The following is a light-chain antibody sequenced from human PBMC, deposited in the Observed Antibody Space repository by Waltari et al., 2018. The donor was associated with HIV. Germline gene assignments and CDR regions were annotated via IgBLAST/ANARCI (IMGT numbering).Light chain of an antibody. J-gene: IGKJ5*01. Sequence: DIVMTQSPDSLAVSLGERATINCRSSLSLFYTSNSRTYLAWYQLKPGQPPKLLISWASTRESGVPDRFSGSGSGTAFALSISSLQAEDVAVYYCQQYYTPPITFGQGTRLEIK. CDR1: LSLFYTSNSRTY. CDR3: QQYYTPPIT. V-gene: IGKV4-1*01. CDR2: WAS.